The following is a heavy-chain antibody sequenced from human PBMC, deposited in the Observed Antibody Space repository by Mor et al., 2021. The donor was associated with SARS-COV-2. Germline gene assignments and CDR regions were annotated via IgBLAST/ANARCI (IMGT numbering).Heavy chain of an antibody. Sequence: WVAVIWFDGIHKNFADSVKGRFTISRDNSKNTLYLQMNSLRAEDTAVYYCARMAYYDSSGLTDYYYYMDVWGKGTTVTVSS. D-gene: IGHD3-22*01. CDR3: ARMAYYDSSGLTDYYYYMDV. V-gene: IGHV3-33*01. J-gene: IGHJ6*03. CDR2: IWFDGIHK.